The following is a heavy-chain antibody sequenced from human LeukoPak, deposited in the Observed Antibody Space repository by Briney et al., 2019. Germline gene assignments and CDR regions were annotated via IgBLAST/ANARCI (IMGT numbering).Heavy chain of an antibody. Sequence: SQTLSLTRTVSGGSISSSSYYWGWIRQPPGKGLEWIGSIYYSGSTYYNPSLKSRVTISVVTSKNQFSLKLSFVTAADTAVYYCARPLHDFRSAVGAFDIWGQGTMVTVSS. CDR3: ARPLHDFRSAVGAFDI. D-gene: IGHD3-3*01. CDR2: IYYSGST. CDR1: GGSISSSSYY. V-gene: IGHV4-39*01. J-gene: IGHJ3*02.